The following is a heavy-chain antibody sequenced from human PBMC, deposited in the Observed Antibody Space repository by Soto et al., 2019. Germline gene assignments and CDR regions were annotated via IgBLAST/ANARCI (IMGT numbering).Heavy chain of an antibody. CDR2: INHSGST. Sequence: SETLSLTCAVYGGSFSGYYWSWIRQPPGKGLEWIVEINHSGSTNYNPSLKSRVTISVDTSPNEFSLKLRSVTAADTAVYYCARSLRITIFGGFDYLGQGPLVNVSS. V-gene: IGHV4-34*01. CDR3: ARSLRITIFGGFDY. D-gene: IGHD3-3*01. J-gene: IGHJ4*02. CDR1: GGSFSGYY.